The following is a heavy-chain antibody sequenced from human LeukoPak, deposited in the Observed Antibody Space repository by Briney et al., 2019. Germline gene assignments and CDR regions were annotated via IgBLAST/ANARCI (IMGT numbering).Heavy chain of an antibody. J-gene: IGHJ3*02. V-gene: IGHV3-30-3*01. D-gene: IGHD2-2*01. CDR2: ISYDGSNK. CDR3: ARDPPRGVVVPAASDAFDI. CDR1: GFTFRSYA. Sequence: GGSLRLSCAASGFTFRSYAMHWVRQAPGKGLEWVAVISYDGSNKYYADSVKGRFTISRDNSKNTLSLQVNSLRPEDTAVYYCARDPPRGVVVPAASDAFDIWGQGTMVTVSS.